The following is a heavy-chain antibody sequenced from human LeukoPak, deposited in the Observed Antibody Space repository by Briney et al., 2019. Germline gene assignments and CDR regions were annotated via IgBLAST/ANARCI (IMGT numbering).Heavy chain of an antibody. D-gene: IGHD6-13*01. V-gene: IGHV4-59*01. CDR2: ISYSGSA. CDR1: DDSISDYY. CDR3: ARTHSSSLIWFDP. Sequence: SETLSLTCTVSDDSISDYYWSWIRQPPGKGLEWIGYISYSGSANYDPSLKSRVSISLDTSKNQFSLKLTSVTTADTAVFYCARTHSSSLIWFDPWGQGTLVIVSS. J-gene: IGHJ5*02.